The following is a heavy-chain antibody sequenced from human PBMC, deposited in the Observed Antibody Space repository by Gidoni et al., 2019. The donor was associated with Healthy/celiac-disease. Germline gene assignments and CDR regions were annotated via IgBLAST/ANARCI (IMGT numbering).Heavy chain of an antibody. CDR3: AKDQEAHSSSWYGWDYNWFDP. D-gene: IGHD6-13*01. CDR2: ISGSGGST. J-gene: IGHJ5*02. CDR1: GFTFSSYA. Sequence: EVQLVESGGGLVQPGGSLRLSCAASGFTFSSYAMRWVRQAPGKGLEWVSAISGSGGSTYYADSVKGRFTISRDNSKNTLYLQMNSLRAEDTAVYYCAKDQEAHSSSWYGWDYNWFDPWGQGTLVTVSS. V-gene: IGHV3-23*04.